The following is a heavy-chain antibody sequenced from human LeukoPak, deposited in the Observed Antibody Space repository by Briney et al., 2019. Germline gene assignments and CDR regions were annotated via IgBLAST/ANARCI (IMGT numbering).Heavy chain of an antibody. D-gene: IGHD3-3*02. CDR3: AKEVGPFRY. CDR2: ISYDGINK. V-gene: IGHV3-30-3*01. CDR1: GFTFGSYS. J-gene: IGHJ4*02. Sequence: PGGSLRLSCAASGFTFGSYSMHWVRQAPRKGLEWVAVISYDGINKYYADSVKGRFTISRDNSKNTLYLQMNSLRAEDTAVYYCAKEVGPFRYWGQGTLVTVSS.